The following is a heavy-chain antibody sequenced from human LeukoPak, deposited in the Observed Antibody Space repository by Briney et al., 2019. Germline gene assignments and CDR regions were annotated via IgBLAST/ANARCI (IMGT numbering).Heavy chain of an antibody. J-gene: IGHJ4*02. CDR3: AKRPSNYGDYVTYFDY. V-gene: IGHV3-30*18. D-gene: IGHD4-17*01. CDR2: ISDDGRNK. Sequence: GGSLRLSCAASGFSFISYGMHWVRQAPGKGLEWVGVISDDGRNKKYADSVKGRFTISRDNSKDTLYLQMNSLRDEDTAVYYCAKRPSNYGDYVTYFDYWGQGTLVTISS. CDR1: GFSFISYG.